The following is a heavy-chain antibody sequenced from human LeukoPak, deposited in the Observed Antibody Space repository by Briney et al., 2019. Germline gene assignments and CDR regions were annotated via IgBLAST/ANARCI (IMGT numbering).Heavy chain of an antibody. V-gene: IGHV4-4*07. CDR3: ATYKQQLAFDY. CDR1: GGSMSSYY. CDR2: IYTSGST. J-gene: IGHJ4*02. Sequence: SETLSLTCTVSGGSMSSYYWSWIRQPAGKGLEWIGRIYTSGSTNYNPPLRSRVTMSIDTSKKKFSLKLSSVTAADTAVYYCATYKQQLAFDYWGQGTLVTVSS. D-gene: IGHD6-13*01.